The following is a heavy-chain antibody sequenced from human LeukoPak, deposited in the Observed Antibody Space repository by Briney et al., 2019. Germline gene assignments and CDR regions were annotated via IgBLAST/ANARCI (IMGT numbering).Heavy chain of an antibody. D-gene: IGHD6-13*01. CDR2: INHSGST. CDR1: GGSFSGYY. V-gene: IGHV4-34*01. Sequence: SETLSLTCAVYGGSFSGYYWSWIRQPPGKGLEWIGEINHSGSTNYNPSLKSRVTISVDTSKNQFSLKPSSVTAADTAVYYCARGLVGKRHSSRVVFGYWGQGTLVTVSS. J-gene: IGHJ4*02. CDR3: ARGLVGKRHSSRVVFGY.